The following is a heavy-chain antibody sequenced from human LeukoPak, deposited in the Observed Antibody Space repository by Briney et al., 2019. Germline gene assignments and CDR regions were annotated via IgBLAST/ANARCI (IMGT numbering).Heavy chain of an antibody. Sequence: KPSETLSLTCAVYGGSFSGYYWSWIRQPPGKGLEWIGEINHSGSTNYNPSLKSRVTISVDTSKNQFSLKLSSVTAADTAVYYCARVAGGGGWFGPWGQGTLVTVSS. V-gene: IGHV4-34*01. D-gene: IGHD2-15*01. J-gene: IGHJ5*02. CDR2: INHSGST. CDR1: GGSFSGYY. CDR3: ARVAGGGGWFGP.